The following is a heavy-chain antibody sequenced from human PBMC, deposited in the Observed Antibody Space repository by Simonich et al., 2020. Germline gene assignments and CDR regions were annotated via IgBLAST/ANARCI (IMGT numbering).Heavy chain of an antibody. CDR2: NSYEGSNK. V-gene: IGHV3-30*07. CDR1: GFTFSSYA. D-gene: IGHD1-26*01. Sequence: QVQLVESGGGVVQPGRSLRLSCAASGFTFSSYAMRWVRQAQGKGLEWWEGNSYEGSNKYYADSGKGRFTISRDNSKTTLYLQMNSLRAEDTAVYYCAREGAGNDAFDIWGQGTMVTVSS. CDR3: AREGAGNDAFDI. J-gene: IGHJ3*02.